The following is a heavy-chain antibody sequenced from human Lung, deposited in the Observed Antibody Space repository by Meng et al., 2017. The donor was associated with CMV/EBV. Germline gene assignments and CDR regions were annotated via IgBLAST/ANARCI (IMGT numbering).Heavy chain of an antibody. CDR3: ARDNNWGPDY. D-gene: IGHD7-27*01. CDR2: IHPHRGDT. CDR1: GYTFTAHY. Sequence: XVKVSCKASGYTFTAHYFHWVRQAPGQGLEWMGWIHPHRGDTNYAQQFQGRVTLTRDTSINTGYMELTRLTSDDTAVYYCARDNNWGPDYWGQGTLVTVSS. J-gene: IGHJ4*02. V-gene: IGHV1-2*02.